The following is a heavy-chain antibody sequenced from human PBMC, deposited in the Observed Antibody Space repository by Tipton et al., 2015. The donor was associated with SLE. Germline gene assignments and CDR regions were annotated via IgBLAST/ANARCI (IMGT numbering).Heavy chain of an antibody. V-gene: IGHV4-38-2*02. CDR2: IYQSGRT. CDR1: GYSISSGYY. J-gene: IGHJ4*02. D-gene: IGHD2-2*01. CDR3: ARQRLQPRGDYFDY. Sequence: TLSLTCTVSGYSISSGYYWGWIRHPPGKGLEWIGSIYQSGRTIYNPSLKSRVTISVDASRTHFSLKLTSVTAADTAVYYCARQRLQPRGDYFDYWGQGTLVTVSS.